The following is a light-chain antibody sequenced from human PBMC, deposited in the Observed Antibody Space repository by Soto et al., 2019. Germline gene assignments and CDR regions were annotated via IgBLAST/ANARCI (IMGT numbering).Light chain of an antibody. J-gene: IGLJ1*01. CDR3: SSYTSSSTRNV. CDR2: EVS. Sequence: QSALTQPASVSGSPGQSITISCTGTSSDVGGYNYVSWYQQHPGIAPKLMIYEVSNRPSGVSNRFSGSKSGNTASLTISGLQAEDEADYYCSSYTSSSTRNVFGTGTKLTVL. V-gene: IGLV2-14*01. CDR1: SSDVGGYNY.